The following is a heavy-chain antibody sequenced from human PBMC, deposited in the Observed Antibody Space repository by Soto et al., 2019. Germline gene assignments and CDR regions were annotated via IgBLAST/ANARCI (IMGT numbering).Heavy chain of an antibody. CDR3: AKEGPGGGRHFYYAMDV. Sequence: LRLSCAASGFVFSDYGTHWVRQAPGKGLEWVALITNDGNHEYYRESVKSRFSISRGRSTNTVDLLMNSLRPEDTGVYYCAKEGPGGGRHFYYAMDVWGQGTTVTVSS. J-gene: IGHJ6*02. V-gene: IGHV3-30*18. CDR2: ITNDGNHE. CDR1: GFVFSDYG. D-gene: IGHD1-26*01.